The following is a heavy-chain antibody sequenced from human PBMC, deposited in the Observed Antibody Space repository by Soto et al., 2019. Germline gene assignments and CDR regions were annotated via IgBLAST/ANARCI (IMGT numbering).Heavy chain of an antibody. J-gene: IGHJ5*02. Sequence: SETLSLTCAVYGGSFSGYYWSWIRQPPGKGLEWIGEINHSGSTNYNPSLKSRVTISVDTSKNQFSLKLSSVTAADTAVYYCARRRKIKDNLYDPWGQGTLVTVSS. CDR2: INHSGST. V-gene: IGHV4-34*01. CDR1: GGSFSGYY. CDR3: ARRRKIKDNLYDP.